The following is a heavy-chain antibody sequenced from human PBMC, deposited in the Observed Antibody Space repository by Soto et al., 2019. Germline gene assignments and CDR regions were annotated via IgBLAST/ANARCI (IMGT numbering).Heavy chain of an antibody. V-gene: IGHV4-61*01. Sequence: QVQLQESGPGLVKPSETLSLTCTVSGGSVSSGRYYWSWIRKPPGKGLEWIGYIDYSGSTNYNPSLKSRVTISVDTSKNQFSLNLSSVSDADTTVYYCGRERALFGGFDCDYWDKGTMVIVSS. CDR3: GRERALFGGFDCDY. CDR1: GGSVSSGRYY. CDR2: IDYSGST. D-gene: IGHD3-10*02. J-gene: IGHJ4*02.